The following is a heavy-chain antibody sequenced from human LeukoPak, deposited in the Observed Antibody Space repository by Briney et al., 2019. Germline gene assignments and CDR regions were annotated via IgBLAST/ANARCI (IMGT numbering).Heavy chain of an antibody. D-gene: IGHD6-13*01. V-gene: IGHV5-51*01. CDR2: IFPGDSDT. CDR3: ARLDSSSWYY. J-gene: IGHJ4*02. Sequence: GGSLKISCKGSGYSFTSNWIGWVRQMPGKGLEWMGIIFPGDSDTRYSPAFQGQVTISADKSISTAYLQWSSLKASDTAMYHCARLDSSSWYYWGQGTRVSVSS. CDR1: GYSFTSNW.